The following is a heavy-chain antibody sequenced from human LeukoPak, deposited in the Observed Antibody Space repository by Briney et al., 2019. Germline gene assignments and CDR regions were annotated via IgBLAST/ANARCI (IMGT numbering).Heavy chain of an antibody. CDR2: ISWNSGSI. Sequence: GGSLRLSCAASGFTFDDYAMHWVRQAPGKGLEWVSGISWNSGSIGYADSVKGRFTISRDNAKNSLYLQMNSLRAEDTALYYCAEDSSSGWYWDYFDYWGQGTLVTVSS. J-gene: IGHJ4*02. V-gene: IGHV3-9*01. D-gene: IGHD6-19*01. CDR3: AEDSSSGWYWDYFDY. CDR1: GFTFDDYA.